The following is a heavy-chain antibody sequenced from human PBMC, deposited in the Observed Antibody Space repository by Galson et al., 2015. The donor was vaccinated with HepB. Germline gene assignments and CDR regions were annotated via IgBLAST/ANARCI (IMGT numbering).Heavy chain of an antibody. V-gene: IGHV3-30*18. D-gene: IGHD3-10*01. Sequence: SLRLSCAASGFTFSSYGMHWVRQAPGKGLEWVAVISYDGSNKYYADSVKGRFTISRDNSKNTLYLQMNSLRAEDTAVYYCAKDLRGSDYYYGMDVWGQGTTVTVSS. CDR1: GFTFSSYG. J-gene: IGHJ6*02. CDR3: AKDLRGSDYYYGMDV. CDR2: ISYDGSNK.